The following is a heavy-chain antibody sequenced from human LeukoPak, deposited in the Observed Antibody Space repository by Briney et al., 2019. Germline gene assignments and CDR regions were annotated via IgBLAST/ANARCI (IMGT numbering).Heavy chain of an antibody. D-gene: IGHD1-26*01. Sequence: SETLSLTCTVSGGSISNSTYYWGWIRQPPGKGLEWIGSTYYSGSTYYTPSLKSRVTISVDTSKNQFSLKLSSVTAADTAVYYCARDALVGVYYFDLWGQGTLVTVSS. J-gene: IGHJ4*02. V-gene: IGHV4-39*07. CDR2: TYYSGST. CDR1: GGSISNSTYY. CDR3: ARDALVGVYYFDL.